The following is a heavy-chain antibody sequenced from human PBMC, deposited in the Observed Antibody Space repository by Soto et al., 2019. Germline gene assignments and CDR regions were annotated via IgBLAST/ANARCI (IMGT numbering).Heavy chain of an antibody. J-gene: IGHJ5*02. D-gene: IGHD2-2*01. CDR2: INAGNGNT. CDR1: GYTFTSYA. Sequence: QVQLVQSGAEVKKPGASVKVSYKASGYTFTSYAMHWVRQAPGQRLEWMGWINAGNGNTKYSQKFQGRVTITRDTSASTAYMELSSLRSEDTAVYYCARGIVVPAAIGWGWFDPWGQGTLVTVSS. CDR3: ARGIVVPAAIGWGWFDP. V-gene: IGHV1-3*01.